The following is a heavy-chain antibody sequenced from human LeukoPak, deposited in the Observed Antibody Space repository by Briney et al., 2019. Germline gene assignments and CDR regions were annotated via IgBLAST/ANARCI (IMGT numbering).Heavy chain of an antibody. Sequence: ASVKVSCKASGGTFSSYAISWVRQAPGQGLEWMGRIIPILGIANYAQKFQGRVTITADKSTSTAYMELSSLRSEDTAVYYCARVLETGATRRGIYYCMDVWGKGTTVTVSS. CDR3: ARVLETGATRRGIYYCMDV. V-gene: IGHV1-69*04. J-gene: IGHJ6*03. CDR2: IIPILGIA. CDR1: GGTFSSYA. D-gene: IGHD1-7*01.